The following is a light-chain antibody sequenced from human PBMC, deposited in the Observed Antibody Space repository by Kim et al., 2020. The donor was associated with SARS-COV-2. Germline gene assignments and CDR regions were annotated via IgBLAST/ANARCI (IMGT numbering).Light chain of an antibody. J-gene: IGKJ2*03. CDR3: QQYVSSHS. Sequence: LAPGERAPRAGRACQGVSSSFLAWYQQKPGQAPWLLIYAASSGAPGIPDRSSGSGSAPDFTLTITRLKPEDFAVYYCQQYVSSHSFGQGPRLEI. V-gene: IGKV3-20*01. CDR2: AAS. CDR1: QGVSSSF.